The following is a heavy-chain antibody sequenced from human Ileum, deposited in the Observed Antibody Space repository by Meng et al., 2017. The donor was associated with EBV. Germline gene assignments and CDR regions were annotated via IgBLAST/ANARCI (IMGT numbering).Heavy chain of an antibody. J-gene: IGHJ4*02. D-gene: IGHD6-19*01. CDR2: LYFSGST. Sequence: GPSRVKPSATLSLTCTVSGGSISSSDYYWGWIRQPPGKGLEWIGSLYFSGSTYSNPSLESRVTISVDTSNNQFSLKLSSVTAADTAVYYCARRGYSSGWYAYDYWGQGTLVTASS. CDR1: GGSISSSDYY. CDR3: ARRGYSSGWYAYDY. V-gene: IGHV4-39*01.